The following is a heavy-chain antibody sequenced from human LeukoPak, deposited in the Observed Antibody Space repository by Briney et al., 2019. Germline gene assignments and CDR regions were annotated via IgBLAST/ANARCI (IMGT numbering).Heavy chain of an antibody. CDR2: ISWNSGSI. Sequence: PGGSLRLSCAASGFTFDDYAMHWVRQAPGKGLEWVSGISWNSGSIGYADSVKGRFTISRDNAKNSLYLQMNSLRAEDTALYYCAKGESDSLPLDYWGQGTLVTVSS. J-gene: IGHJ4*02. D-gene: IGHD3-10*01. CDR1: GFTFDDYA. CDR3: AKGESDSLPLDY. V-gene: IGHV3-9*01.